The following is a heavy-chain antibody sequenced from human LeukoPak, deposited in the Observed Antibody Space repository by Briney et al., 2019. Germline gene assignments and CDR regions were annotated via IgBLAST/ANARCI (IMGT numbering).Heavy chain of an antibody. Sequence: PSETLSLTCTVSGGSISSGSYYWSWIRQPAGKGLEWIGRIYTSGSTNYNPSLKSRVTISVDTSKNQFSLKLSSVTAADTAVYYCARASDDSDRYQPSHAFDIWGQGTMVTVSS. CDR1: GGSISSGSYY. CDR2: IYTSGST. J-gene: IGHJ3*02. CDR3: ARASDDSDRYQPSHAFDI. D-gene: IGHD2-2*01. V-gene: IGHV4-61*02.